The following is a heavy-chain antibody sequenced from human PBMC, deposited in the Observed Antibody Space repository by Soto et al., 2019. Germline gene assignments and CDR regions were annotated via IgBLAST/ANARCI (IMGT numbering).Heavy chain of an antibody. CDR2: ISSSGSIR. Sequence: EVQLVESGGGLVQPGGSLRLSCAVSGFTYGAYEMNWVRQAPGKGLEWVSYISSSGSIRYYADSVQGRFTISRDNANNLLYLQINSLRAEDTAVYYCTRDFRTLDLGVTYAMDVWGQGTTVTVTS. V-gene: IGHV3-48*03. CDR3: TRDFRTLDLGVTYAMDV. CDR1: GFTYGAYE. D-gene: IGHD3-10*01. J-gene: IGHJ6*02.